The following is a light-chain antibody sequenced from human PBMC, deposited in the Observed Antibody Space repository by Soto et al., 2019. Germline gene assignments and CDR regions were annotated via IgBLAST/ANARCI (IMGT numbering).Light chain of an antibody. V-gene: IGLV2-14*01. CDR1: TSDFVNYNY. J-gene: IGLJ2*01. Sequence: QSALTQPASLSGSPGQSVTISCSGTTSDFVNYNYVSWYQHHPGKAPQLILYEVSNRPSGVSSRFSGSKSGNTASLTISGFRAEAEAYYYCSSITVSTDVVFGGGTKLTVL. CDR2: EVS. CDR3: SSITVSTDVV.